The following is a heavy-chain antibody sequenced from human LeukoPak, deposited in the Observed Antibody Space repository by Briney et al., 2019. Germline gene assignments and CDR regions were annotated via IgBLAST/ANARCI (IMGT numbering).Heavy chain of an antibody. J-gene: IGHJ4*02. CDR3: ASPNYYDSSGYCPIDY. Sequence: PSVTLSLTCTVSGGSISSSSYYWGWIRQPPGKGLEWIGSIYYSGSTYYNPSLKSRVTISVDTSKNQFSLKLSSVTAADTAVYYCASPNYYDSSGYCPIDYWGQGTLVTVSS. CDR2: IYYSGST. D-gene: IGHD3-22*01. V-gene: IGHV4-39*01. CDR1: GGSISSSSYY.